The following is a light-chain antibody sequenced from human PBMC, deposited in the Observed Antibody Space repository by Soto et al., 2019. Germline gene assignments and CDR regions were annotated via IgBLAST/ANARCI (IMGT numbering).Light chain of an antibody. V-gene: IGKV3-15*01. CDR3: QQYDKWPYT. J-gene: IGKJ2*01. CDR2: GAF. Sequence: EIVLTQSPATLSVSPGEGATLSCRTSQIIGTNLAWYQQKPGQAPRLLSYGAFIRAPGFPVRFKGTGFWSEFTLTISSLQSEYRALYFCQQYDKWPYTFGQGTNLELK. CDR1: QIIGTN.